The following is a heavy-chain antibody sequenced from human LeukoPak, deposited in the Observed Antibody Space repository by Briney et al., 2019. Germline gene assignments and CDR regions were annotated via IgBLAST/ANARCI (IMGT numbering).Heavy chain of an antibody. D-gene: IGHD3-10*01. CDR1: GGSISSYF. V-gene: IGHV4-59*01. Sequence: SETLSLTCTVSGGSISSYFWSWIRQPPGKGLEWTGFVYFSGRTSYNPSLKSRVSISLDTSKNQISLKVSSLTAADTAVYYCARVSFGSGSSLDYWGQGTLVTVSS. CDR2: VYFSGRT. CDR3: ARVSFGSGSSLDY. J-gene: IGHJ4*02.